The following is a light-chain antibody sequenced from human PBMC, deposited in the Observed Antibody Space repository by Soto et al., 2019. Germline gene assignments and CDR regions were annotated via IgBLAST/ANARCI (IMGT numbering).Light chain of an antibody. CDR1: SSDVCGYNY. V-gene: IGLV2-14*01. CDR3: SKYTGITNEG. J-gene: IGLJ2*01. CDR2: DVS. Sequence: QSALTQPASVSGSPGQSITISCTGTSSDVCGYNYVSWYQQHPGKDTKLMIYDVSNRPAGVSNRFAGSMSGITAYLTTSGLLDEIEAEFYCSKYTGITNEGFGGGNKLTVI.